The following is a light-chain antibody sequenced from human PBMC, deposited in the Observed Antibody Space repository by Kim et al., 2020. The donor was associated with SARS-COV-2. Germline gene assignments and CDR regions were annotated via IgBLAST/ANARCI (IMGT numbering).Light chain of an antibody. J-gene: IGKJ2*03. V-gene: IGKV1-39*01. CDR2: AAS. Sequence: CASVGDKVTLTGRESQSISSYLNWYQQKPGQAPKLLIYAASSLQSGVPSRFSGSGSGTDFTLTISSLQPEDFAAYYCQQSDSTPYSFGQGTKLEI. CDR1: QSISSY. CDR3: QQSDSTPYS.